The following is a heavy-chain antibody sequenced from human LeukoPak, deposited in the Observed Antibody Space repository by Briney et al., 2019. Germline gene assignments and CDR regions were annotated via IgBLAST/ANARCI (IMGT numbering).Heavy chain of an antibody. J-gene: IGHJ4*02. CDR3: ARDFSGYDPDY. CDR2: VNTHNGKT. CDR1: GYTFATYG. Sequence: GASVKVSCKASGYTFATYGFSWVRQAPGQGLEWMGWVNTHNGKTHYAQKIQGRVTMTTETSTSTAYMELRSLVSDDTAVYYCARDFSGYDPDYWGQGTLVTVSS. D-gene: IGHD5-12*01. V-gene: IGHV1-18*01.